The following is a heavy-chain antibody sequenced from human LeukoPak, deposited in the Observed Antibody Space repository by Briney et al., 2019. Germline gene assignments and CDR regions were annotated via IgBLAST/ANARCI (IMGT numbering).Heavy chain of an antibody. CDR3: ARAGSYGSGSYDWFDP. CDR2: IKQDGSEK. V-gene: IGHV3-7*01. D-gene: IGHD3-10*01. Sequence: GGSLRLSCAASGFTFSSYWMSWVRQAPGKGLEWVANIKQDGSEKYYVDSVKGRFTISRDNSKNTLYLQMNSLRAEDTAVYYCARAGSYGSGSYDWFDPWGQGTLVTVSS. J-gene: IGHJ5*02. CDR1: GFTFSSYW.